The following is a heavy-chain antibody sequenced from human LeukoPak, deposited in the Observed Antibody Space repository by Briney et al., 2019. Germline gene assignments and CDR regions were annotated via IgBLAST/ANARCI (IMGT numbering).Heavy chain of an antibody. CDR1: GGTFSSYA. CDR3: ARDGRYYDFWSGSSSGDPYYFDY. J-gene: IGHJ4*02. V-gene: IGHV1-69*13. D-gene: IGHD3-3*01. CDR2: IIPIFGTA. Sequence: ASVKVSCEASGGTFSSYAISWVRQAPGQGLEWMGGIIPIFGTANYAQKFQGRVTITADESTSTAYMELSSLRSEDTAVYYCARDGRYYDFWSGSSSGDPYYFDYWGQGTLVTVSS.